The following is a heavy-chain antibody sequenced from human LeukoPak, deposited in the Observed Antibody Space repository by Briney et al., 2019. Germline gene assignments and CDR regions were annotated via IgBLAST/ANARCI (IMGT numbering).Heavy chain of an antibody. J-gene: IGHJ5*02. V-gene: IGHV3-9*03. Sequence: SLRLSCAASGFTFDDYAMHWVRQAPGKGLEWVSRISWNSGSIGYADSVKGRFTISRDNAKNYLYLQMKSLRAEDMALYYCAKENHYDILTGYPDDNWFDPWGQGTLVTVSS. CDR1: GFTFDDYA. CDR2: ISWNSGSI. CDR3: AKENHYDILTGYPDDNWFDP. D-gene: IGHD3-9*01.